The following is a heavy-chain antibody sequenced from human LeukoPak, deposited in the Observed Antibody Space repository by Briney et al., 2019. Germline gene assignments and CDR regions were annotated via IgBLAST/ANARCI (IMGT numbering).Heavy chain of an antibody. CDR3: TTGGWGSYNY. CDR2: IKSKTDGGTT. V-gene: IGHV3-15*01. Sequence: GGTLRLSCAVSGFTFSNAWMSWVRQAPGKGLEWVGRIKSKTDGGTTDYAAPVKGRYTISRDDSKNTLYLQMNRLKTENTAVYYCTTGGWGSYNYWGDGTLVTVSS. CDR1: GFTFSNAW. J-gene: IGHJ4*01. D-gene: IGHD3-16*01.